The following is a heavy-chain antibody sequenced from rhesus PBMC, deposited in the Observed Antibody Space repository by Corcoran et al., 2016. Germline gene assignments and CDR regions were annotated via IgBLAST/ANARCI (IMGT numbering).Heavy chain of an antibody. CDR2: IIPLVGIK. D-gene: IGHD1-38*01. J-gene: IGHJ2*01. V-gene: IGHV1-198*02. CDR1: GFTFGSYA. Sequence: QVQLVQSGAEVKKPGASVKVSCKASGFTFGSYAINWVRQAPGQGLKWIGVIIPLVGIKKYAEKCHGRVTITAETSTDTAYMELSSLRSEDTAVYYCARGLATYWYFDLWGPGTPITISS. CDR3: ARGLATYWYFDL.